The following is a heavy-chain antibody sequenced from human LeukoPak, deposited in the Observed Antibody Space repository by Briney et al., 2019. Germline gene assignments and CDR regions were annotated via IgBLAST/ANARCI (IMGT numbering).Heavy chain of an antibody. V-gene: IGHV4-38-2*02. CDR1: GYSISSGYY. D-gene: IGHD3-22*01. CDR3: ASNLVVITWDAFAI. J-gene: IGHJ3*02. CDR2: IYQSGST. Sequence: SETLSLTCTVSGYSISSGYYWGWIRQPPGKGREWIGSIYQSGSTYYNPSLKSRVTISVDTSKNQFSLKLSSVTAADTAVYYCASNLVVITWDAFAIWGQGTMVTVSS.